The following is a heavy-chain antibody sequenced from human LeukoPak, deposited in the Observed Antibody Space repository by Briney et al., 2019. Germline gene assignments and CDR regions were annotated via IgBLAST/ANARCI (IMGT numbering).Heavy chain of an antibody. J-gene: IGHJ5*02. CDR3: AKDRIASPPQGRFDP. Sequence: GGSLRLSCAASGFTFSSYWMSWVRQAPGKGLEWVANIKQDGSEQYYVDSVKGRFTISRDNAKNSLYLQMNSLGAEDTAIYYCAKDRIASPPQGRFDPWGQGTLVTVSS. CDR1: GFTFSSYW. V-gene: IGHV3-7*03. CDR2: IKQDGSEQ. D-gene: IGHD6-6*01.